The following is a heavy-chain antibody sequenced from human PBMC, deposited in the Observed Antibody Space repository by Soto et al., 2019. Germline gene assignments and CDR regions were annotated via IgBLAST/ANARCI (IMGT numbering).Heavy chain of an antibody. V-gene: IGHV1-18*01. Sequence: GASVKVSCKASGYTFTSYCISWVRQAPGQGLEWMGWISAYNGNTNYAQKLQGRVTMTTDTSTSTAYMELRSLRSDDTAVYYCAREAYSSGPPGGDYWGQGTLVTVSS. D-gene: IGHD6-19*01. CDR1: GYTFTSYC. CDR2: ISAYNGNT. CDR3: AREAYSSGPPGGDY. J-gene: IGHJ4*02.